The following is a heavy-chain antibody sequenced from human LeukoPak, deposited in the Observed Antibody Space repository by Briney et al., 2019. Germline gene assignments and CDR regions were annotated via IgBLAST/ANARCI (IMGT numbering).Heavy chain of an antibody. V-gene: IGHV3-23*01. J-gene: IGHJ4*02. Sequence: GGSLRLSRAASGFTFSSYAMSWVRQAPGKGLEWVSAISGSGGSTYYADSVKGRSTISRDNSKNTLYLQMNSLRAEDTAVYYCAKDPSSGLPNYFDYWGQGTLVTVSS. CDR2: ISGSGGST. CDR1: GFTFSSYA. D-gene: IGHD3-22*01. CDR3: AKDPSSGLPNYFDY.